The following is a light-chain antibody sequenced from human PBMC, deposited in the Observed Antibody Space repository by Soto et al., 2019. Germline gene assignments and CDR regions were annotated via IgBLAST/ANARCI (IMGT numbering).Light chain of an antibody. CDR1: QSIRYY. CDR3: QQPNSYSQT. CDR2: GAY. J-gene: IGKJ1*01. Sequence: DIQLTQSPPTLSASEGDRVTITCRASQSIRYYLAWYQQMPGKAPKLLIYGAYSLQSGVPSRFSGSGSGTEFTLTISSLQPDYFATYSCQQPNSYSQTFCKETKVKIK. V-gene: IGKV1-5*01.